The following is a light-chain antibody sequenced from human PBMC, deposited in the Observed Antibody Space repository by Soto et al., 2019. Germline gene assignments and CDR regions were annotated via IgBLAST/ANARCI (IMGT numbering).Light chain of an antibody. J-gene: IGKJ2*02. CDR2: STS. CDR3: QQYNTYPWT. V-gene: IGKV1-5*03. Sequence: EIQMTQSPSTLSASIGDRVTITCRASQYVSSWLAWYQQKPGKAPKLLIYSTSSLESGVPPRFSGSESATEFTLTISSLQPDDYATYYCQQYNTYPWTFGQGTKLDI. CDR1: QYVSSW.